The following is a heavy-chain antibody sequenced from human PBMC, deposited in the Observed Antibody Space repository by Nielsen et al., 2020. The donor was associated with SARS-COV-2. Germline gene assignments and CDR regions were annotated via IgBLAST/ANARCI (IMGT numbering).Heavy chain of an antibody. J-gene: IGHJ4*02. D-gene: IGHD6-13*01. Sequence: GESLKISCAASGFSFSVSAMHWVRQASGRGLEWVGRIRSKANSFATSYAASVKGRFTISRDDSKNTAYLQMNSLKTEDTAMYYCARSTSAAGNDYWGQGSLVTVSS. V-gene: IGHV3-73*01. CDR1: GFSFSVSA. CDR3: ARSTSAAGNDY. CDR2: IRSKANSFAT.